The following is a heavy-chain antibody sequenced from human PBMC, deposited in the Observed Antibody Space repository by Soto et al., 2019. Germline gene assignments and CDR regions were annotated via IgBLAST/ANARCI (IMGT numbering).Heavy chain of an antibody. CDR2: ISSSSRSI. V-gene: IGHV3-21*01. CDR3: ARDQEVASLDY. D-gene: IGHD2-15*01. Sequence: EVQLVESGGGLVKPGGSLRLSCAASGFTFSSYSMNWVRQAPGKGLEWVSSISSSSRSIYYAESVKGRFTISRDNAKNSLYLQMNSLRAEDTAVYYCARDQEVASLDYWGQGTLVTVSS. J-gene: IGHJ4*02. CDR1: GFTFSSYS.